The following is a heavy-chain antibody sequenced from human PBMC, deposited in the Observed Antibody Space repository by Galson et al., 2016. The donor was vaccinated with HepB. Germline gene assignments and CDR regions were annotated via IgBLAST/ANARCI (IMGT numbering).Heavy chain of an antibody. V-gene: IGHV3-23*01. J-gene: IGHJ5*02. D-gene: IGHD6-19*01. CDR2: ISGSGNT. CDR3: ARYSSAWSLDT. Sequence: SLRLSCAASEFIFSDFAFSWVRQAPGKGLEWLSSISGSGNTNYPDSVKGRFIISRDNSKGTLYLEMNSLRAEDTAIYYCARYSSAWSLDTWGQGTLVTVSS. CDR1: EFIFSDFA.